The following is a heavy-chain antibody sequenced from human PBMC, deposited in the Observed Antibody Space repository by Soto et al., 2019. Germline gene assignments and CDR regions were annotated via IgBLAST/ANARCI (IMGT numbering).Heavy chain of an antibody. Sequence: QVQLVQSGAEVKKPGASVKVSCKASGYTFASYAISWMRQAPGQGLEWMGWISAYNGNTNYAQKLQGRVTMTTDTSSSTAYTELRSLRSDDTAVYYCARDPPPPDYWGQGTLVTVTS. J-gene: IGHJ4*02. CDR2: ISAYNGNT. CDR3: ARDPPPPDY. CDR1: GYTFASYA. V-gene: IGHV1-18*01.